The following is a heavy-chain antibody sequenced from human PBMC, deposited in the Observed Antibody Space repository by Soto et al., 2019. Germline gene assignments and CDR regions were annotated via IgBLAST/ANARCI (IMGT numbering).Heavy chain of an antibody. CDR1: GYTFTSYG. D-gene: IGHD3-9*01. J-gene: IGHJ4*02. CDR3: ARDPTPVLRYFGRQKDSSGWRTFDY. V-gene: IGHV1-18*01. CDR2: ISAYNGNT. Sequence: ASVKVSCKASGYTFTSYGISWVRQAPGQGLEWMGWISAYNGNTNYAQKLQGRVTMTTDTSTSTAYMELRSLRSDDTAVYYCARDPTPVLRYFGRQKDSSGWRTFDYWGQGTLVTVSS.